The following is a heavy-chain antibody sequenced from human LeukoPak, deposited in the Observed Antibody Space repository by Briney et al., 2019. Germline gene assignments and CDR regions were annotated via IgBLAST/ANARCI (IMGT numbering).Heavy chain of an antibody. J-gene: IGHJ6*02. Sequence: GGSLRLSCAASGFTFSSYAMSWVRQAPGKGLEWVSAISGSGGSTYYADSVKGRFTISRDNSKNTLYLQMNSLRAEDTAVYYCAREMATTVTQPGFGPKGYYYGMDVWGQGTTVTVSS. V-gene: IGHV3-23*01. D-gene: IGHD4-17*01. CDR3: AREMATTVTQPGFGPKGYYYGMDV. CDR2: ISGSGGST. CDR1: GFTFSSYA.